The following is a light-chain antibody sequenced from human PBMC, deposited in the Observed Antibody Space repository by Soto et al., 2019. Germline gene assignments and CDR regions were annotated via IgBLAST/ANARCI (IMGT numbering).Light chain of an antibody. Sequence: QSALTQPASVSGSPGQSITISCTGTSNDVGGYNYVSWYQQHPGRAPKLIIYGVSHRPSGVSNRFSGSKSGNTASLTISGLQAEDEADYYCKSYTTSVTLVFGGGTKLTVL. V-gene: IGLV2-14*01. J-gene: IGLJ2*01. CDR3: KSYTTSVTLV. CDR2: GVS. CDR1: SNDVGGYNY.